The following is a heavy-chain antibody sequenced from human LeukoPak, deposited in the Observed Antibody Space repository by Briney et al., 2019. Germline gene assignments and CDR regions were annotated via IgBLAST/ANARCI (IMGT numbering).Heavy chain of an antibody. CDR2: IYTSGSI. CDR1: GGSISSGSYY. CDR3: ARHLQRIAAAGTTLDAFDI. J-gene: IGHJ3*02. Sequence: SQTLSLTCTVSGGSISSGSYYWSWIRQPAGKGLEWIGRIYTSGSINYNPSLKSRVTISVDTSKNQFSLKLSSVTAADTAVYYCARHLQRIAAAGTTLDAFDIWGQGTMVTVSS. V-gene: IGHV4-61*02. D-gene: IGHD6-13*01.